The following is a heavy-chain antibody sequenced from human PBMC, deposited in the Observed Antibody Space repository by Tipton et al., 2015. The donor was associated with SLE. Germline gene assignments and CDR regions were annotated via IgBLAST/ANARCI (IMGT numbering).Heavy chain of an antibody. Sequence: TLSLTCTFSGGSISSNFWTWIRQPPGKGLEWIGYIYPSGTANYNTSLKSRVTISVDTSKNQFSLRLTSVTAADTAVYYCARGHGSGPSLYRYYGMDVWGQGTTVTVSS. CDR2: IYPSGTA. J-gene: IGHJ6*02. CDR1: GGSISSNF. CDR3: ARGHGSGPSLYRYYGMDV. D-gene: IGHD2/OR15-2a*01. V-gene: IGHV4-59*01.